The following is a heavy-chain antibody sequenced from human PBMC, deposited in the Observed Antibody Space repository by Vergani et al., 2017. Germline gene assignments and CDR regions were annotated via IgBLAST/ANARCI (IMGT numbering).Heavy chain of an antibody. J-gene: IGHJ4*02. CDR1: GYSFTTYW. V-gene: IGHV5-51*01. Sequence: EVQLVQSGAEVKKPGESLKISCKASGYSFTTYWIGWVRQMPGKGLEWMGIIYPGDSDTRYSPSFQGKVTISADKSISTAYLQWSSLRASDTAMYYCARHTMSSSWSSFDHWGQGTLVTVSS. CDR3: ARHTMSSSWSSFDH. D-gene: IGHD6-13*01. CDR2: IYPGDSDT.